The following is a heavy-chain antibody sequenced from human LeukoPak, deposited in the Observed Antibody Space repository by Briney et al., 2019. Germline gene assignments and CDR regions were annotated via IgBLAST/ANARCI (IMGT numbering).Heavy chain of an antibody. CDR2: IRSRANSYAT. CDR1: GFTLSGSA. Sequence: GGSLKLSCAASGFTLSGSAVHWVRQASGKGLEWVGRIRSRANSYATAYAASVQGRFSIPRDDLKNMAFLKMNSLKSEDTAVYYCTRRGRGSAGLDYWGQGTLVTVSS. J-gene: IGHJ4*02. D-gene: IGHD3-10*01. CDR3: TRRGRGSAGLDY. V-gene: IGHV3-73*01.